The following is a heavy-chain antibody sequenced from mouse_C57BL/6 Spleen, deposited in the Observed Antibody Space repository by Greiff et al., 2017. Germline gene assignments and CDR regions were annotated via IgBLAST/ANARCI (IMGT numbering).Heavy chain of an antibody. CDR3: ARGGGSFAY. CDR2: INPGSGGT. J-gene: IGHJ3*01. CDR1: GYAFTNYL. Sequence: QVQLQQSGAELVRPGTSVKVSCKASGYAFTNYLIEWVKQRPGQGLEWIGVINPGSGGTNYNEKFKGKATLTADKSSSTTYMQLSSLTSEDSAVXFCARGGGSFAYWGQGTLVTVSA. D-gene: IGHD1-1*01. V-gene: IGHV1-54*01.